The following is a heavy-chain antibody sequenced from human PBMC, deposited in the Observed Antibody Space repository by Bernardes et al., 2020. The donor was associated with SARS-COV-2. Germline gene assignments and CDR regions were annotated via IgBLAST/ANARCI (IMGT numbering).Heavy chain of an antibody. CDR3: ARIYSTSSFDFDY. D-gene: IGHD6-6*01. V-gene: IGHV4-4*07. CDR1: GGSISSYY. CDR2: IYTSGST. J-gene: IGHJ4*02. Sequence: SETLSLTCTVSGGSISSYYWSWIRQPAGKGLEWIGRIYTSGSTNYNPSLKSRVTMSVDTSKNSLFMEMNTLRAEDTAVYYCARIYSTSSFDFDYWGQGTLVTVSS.